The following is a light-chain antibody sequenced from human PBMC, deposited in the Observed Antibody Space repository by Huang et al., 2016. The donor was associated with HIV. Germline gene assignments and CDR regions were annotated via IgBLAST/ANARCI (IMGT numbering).Light chain of an antibody. V-gene: IGKV1-39*01. CDR2: AAS. CDR3: QQSYSMPLT. Sequence: DIQMTQSPSSLSASVGDRVTITCRASQSISSYLNWYQQKPGKAPKLQIYAASSLQSGVPSRFSGSGSGTDFTLTISSLQPEDFETYYCQQSYSMPLTFGGGTKVEIK. CDR1: QSISSY. J-gene: IGKJ4*01.